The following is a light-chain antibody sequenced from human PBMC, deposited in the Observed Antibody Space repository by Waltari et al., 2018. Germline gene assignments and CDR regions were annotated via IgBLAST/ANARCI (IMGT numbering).Light chain of an antibody. J-gene: IGKJ1*01. CDR3: QKYVRLPAT. CDR2: DAS. V-gene: IGKV3-20*01. CDR1: QSVSRA. Sequence: EIVLTQSPGTLSLSPGETATLSCRASQSVSRALAWYQQKPGQAPSLLIYDASTRATGIPDRFSGSGSGTDFSLTISRLEPEDFAVYYCQKYVRLPATFGQGTKVEIK.